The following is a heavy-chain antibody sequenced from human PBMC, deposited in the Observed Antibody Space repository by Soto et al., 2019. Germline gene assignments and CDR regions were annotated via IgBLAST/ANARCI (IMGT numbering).Heavy chain of an antibody. D-gene: IGHD3-10*01. Sequence: SENLSLTYAVSGYSISSCYYWGWIRQPPGKVLDLIVNIHHSGTTYYNPSLKSRVTISIDRSKNQFSLKLSSVTAADTAVYYCARAGDTMVRGVIIMNYYVMDVWGQGTTVPVSS. J-gene: IGHJ6*02. CDR3: ARAGDTMVRGVIIMNYYVMDV. CDR2: IHHSGTT. V-gene: IGHV4-38-2*01. CDR1: GYSISSCYY.